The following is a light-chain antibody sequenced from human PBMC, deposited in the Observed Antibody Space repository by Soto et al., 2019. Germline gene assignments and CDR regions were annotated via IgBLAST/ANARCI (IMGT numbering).Light chain of an antibody. CDR2: AAS. V-gene: IGKV1-39*01. Sequence: DIQMTQSPSSQSASVGDRVTITCRASQSINSYLNWYQQKPGKAPKLLIYAASSLQSGVPSRFSGRGSETAFPLTIARLQPDDFATYYCQQSFSTPRTFGQGTRVEI. J-gene: IGKJ1*01. CDR1: QSINSY. CDR3: QQSFSTPRT.